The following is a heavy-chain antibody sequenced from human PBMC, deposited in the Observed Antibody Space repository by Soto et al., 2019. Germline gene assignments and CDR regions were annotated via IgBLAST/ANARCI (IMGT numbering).Heavy chain of an antibody. J-gene: IGHJ4*02. V-gene: IGHV5-51*01. CDR2: MYPGDSDT. CDR1: GYDFNTNW. D-gene: IGHD3-3*01. Sequence: RGESLKISCRGSGYDFNTNWFGWVRQLPGRGLEWVGIMYPGDSDTRYNPSLQGHVTLSVDVTVSTAFLQWRSLETSDTGMYFCARPPRDCNKTSCYYADHWGQGTQVTVSS. CDR3: ARPPRDCNKTSCYYADH.